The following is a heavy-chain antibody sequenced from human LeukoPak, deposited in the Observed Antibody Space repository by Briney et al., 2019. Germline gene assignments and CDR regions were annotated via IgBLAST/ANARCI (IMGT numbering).Heavy chain of an antibody. CDR1: GYSFTSNV. D-gene: IGHD6-19*01. CDR3: ARFGLGKHIEVAGIPFDI. J-gene: IGHJ3*02. V-gene: IGHV1-18*01. CDR2: ISAYNGNT. Sequence: ASVKVSCKASGYSFTSNVISCVRQAPGQGLEWMGWISAYNGNTNYAQKLQGRVTMTTDTSTSTAYMELRSLRSDDTAVYYCARFGLGKHIEVAGIPFDIWGQGTMVTVSS.